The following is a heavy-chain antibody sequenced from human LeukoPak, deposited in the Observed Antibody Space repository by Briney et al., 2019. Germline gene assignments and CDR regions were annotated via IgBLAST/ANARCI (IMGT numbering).Heavy chain of an antibody. CDR1: GFTFSSSG. D-gene: IGHD3-10*01. J-gene: IGHJ5*02. CDR2: ISASGDNT. Sequence: RTGGSLRLSCAASGFTFSSSGMSWVRQAPGKGLEWVSTISASGDNTYYADSVKGRFTISRDNSKKKLYLQMNSLRAEDTAVYYCAKGYYGSGTYGWFDPWGQGTLVTVSS. CDR3: AKGYYGSGTYGWFDP. V-gene: IGHV3-23*01.